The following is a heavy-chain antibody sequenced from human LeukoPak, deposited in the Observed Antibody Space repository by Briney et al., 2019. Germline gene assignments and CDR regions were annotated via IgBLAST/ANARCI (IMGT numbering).Heavy chain of an antibody. J-gene: IGHJ4*02. CDR3: TKLAVASADS. CDR2: ISPSGSTK. V-gene: IGHV3-48*04. D-gene: IGHD6-19*01. Sequence: GGSLRLSCAASGFTFSSYSMNWVRQAPGMGLEWVSNISPSGSTKYYADSVKGRFTVSRDNAKNSLYLQMNSLRAGDTGVYYCTKLAVASADSWGQGTLVTVSS. CDR1: GFTFSSYS.